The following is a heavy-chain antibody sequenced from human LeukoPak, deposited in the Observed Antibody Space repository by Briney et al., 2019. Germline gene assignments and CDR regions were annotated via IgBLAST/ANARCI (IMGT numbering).Heavy chain of an antibody. CDR2: MSYDGSNK. CDR3: ARGYGSGRLYYYYGMDV. V-gene: IGHV3-30-3*01. J-gene: IGHJ6*02. D-gene: IGHD3-10*01. CDR1: GFTFSSYA. Sequence: GGSLRLSCAASGFTFSSYAMHWVRQAPGKGLEWVAVMSYDGSNKYYADSVKGRFTNSRDNSKNTLYLQMNSLRAEDTAVYYCARGYGSGRLYYYYGMDVWGQGTTVTVSS.